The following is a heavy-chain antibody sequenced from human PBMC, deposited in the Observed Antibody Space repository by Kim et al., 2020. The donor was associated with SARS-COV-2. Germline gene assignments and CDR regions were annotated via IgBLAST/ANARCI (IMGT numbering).Heavy chain of an antibody. CDR1: GYSFTSYW. J-gene: IGHJ6*02. V-gene: IGHV5-10-1*01. D-gene: IGHD3-3*01. CDR2: IDPSDSYT. Sequence: GESLKISCKGSGYSFTSYWISWVRQMPGKGLEWMGRIDPSDSYTNYSPSFQGHVTISADKSISTAYLQWSSLKASDTAMYYCASDFWSGYYRYYGMDVWGQGTTVTVSS. CDR3: ASDFWSGYYRYYGMDV.